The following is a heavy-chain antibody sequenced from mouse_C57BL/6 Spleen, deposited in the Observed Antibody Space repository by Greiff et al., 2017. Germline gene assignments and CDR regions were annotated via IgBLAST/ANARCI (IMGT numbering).Heavy chain of an antibody. J-gene: IGHJ3*01. D-gene: IGHD2-3*01. CDR2: IRNKANGYST. V-gene: IGHV7-3*01. CDR3: ARYTGYYVTY. CDR1: GFTFTDYY. Sequence: EVQGVESGGGLVQPGGSLSLSCAASGFTFTDYYMSWVRQPPGKALEWLGFIRNKANGYSTEYSASVKGRFTISRDNSQHIRYLQMNAVKAEDNATYYCARYTGYYVTYWGQGTLVTVSS.